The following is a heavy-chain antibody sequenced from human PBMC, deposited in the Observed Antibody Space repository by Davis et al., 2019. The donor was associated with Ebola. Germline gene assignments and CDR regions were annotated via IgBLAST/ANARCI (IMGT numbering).Heavy chain of an antibody. CDR1: GFTFSSYA. CDR3: AKDKSEYYVRGFVY. V-gene: IGHV3-23*01. Sequence: PGGSLRLSCAASGFTFSSYAMSWVRQAPGKGLEWVSAISGSGGSTNYADSVKGRFTISRDNSKNTLYLQMNSLRVEDTAVYYCAKDKSEYYVRGFVYWGQGTLVTVSS. CDR2: ISGSGGST. D-gene: IGHD2/OR15-2a*01. J-gene: IGHJ4*02.